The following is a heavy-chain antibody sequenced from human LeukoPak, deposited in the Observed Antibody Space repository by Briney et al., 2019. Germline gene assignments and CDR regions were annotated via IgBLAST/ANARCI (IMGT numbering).Heavy chain of an antibody. V-gene: IGHV4-39*07. J-gene: IGHJ5*02. CDR1: GGPIDSSSFY. CDR3: ARGFYCTNGVCYTRGLTYDWFDP. D-gene: IGHD2-8*01. Sequence: SETLSLTCTVSGGPIDSSSFYWGWIRQPPGKGLEWIVSIYYSGSTNYNPSLKSRVTISVYTSKNQFSLRLSSVTAADTAMYYCARGFYCTNGVCYTRGLTYDWFDPWGQGTLVTVSS. CDR2: IYYSGST.